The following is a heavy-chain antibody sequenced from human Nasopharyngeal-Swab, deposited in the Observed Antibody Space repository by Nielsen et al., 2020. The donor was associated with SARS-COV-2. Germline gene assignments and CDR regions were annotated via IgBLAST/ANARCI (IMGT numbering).Heavy chain of an antibody. CDR3: AREVIAEPDSDGFDI. D-gene: IGHD1-14*01. CDR1: GGSMTGYY. CDR2: IYYSGST. Sequence: SETLSLTCTVSGGSMTGYYWNWIRQPPGKGLEWIGYIYYSGSTYYNPSLETRVTISVDTSKNQFSLELSSVTAADTAVYYCAREVIAEPDSDGFDIWGQGTMVTVSS. J-gene: IGHJ3*02. V-gene: IGHV4-59*06.